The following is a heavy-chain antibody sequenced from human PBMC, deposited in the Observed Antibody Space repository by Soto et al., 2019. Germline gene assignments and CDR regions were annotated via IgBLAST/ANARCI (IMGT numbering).Heavy chain of an antibody. Sequence: EVHLLESGGGLVQPGGSLRLSCAASGLTFKSYAMSWVRQAPGKGLEWVSGISGRGGSTDYADSVKGRFTISRDNSQNTLYLQMNSLRVEDTALYYCAKGQYSGVAGGLDYWGQGTLVTVSS. J-gene: IGHJ4*02. V-gene: IGHV3-23*01. D-gene: IGHD1-26*01. CDR3: AKGQYSGVAGGLDY. CDR2: ISGRGGST. CDR1: GLTFKSYA.